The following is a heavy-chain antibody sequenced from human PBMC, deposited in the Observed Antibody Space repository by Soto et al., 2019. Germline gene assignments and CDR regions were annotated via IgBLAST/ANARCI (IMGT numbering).Heavy chain of an antibody. CDR2: ISGSGGST. Sequence: EVQLLESGGGLVQPGGSLRLSCAASGFTFSSYAMSWVRQAPGKGLEWVSAISGSGGSTYYADSVKGRFTISRDNSKNTLYLQMNSLRVEDTAVYYCAKQGDNDGLKYSDCWGQGTLVTVSS. J-gene: IGHJ4*02. CDR3: AKQGDNDGLKYSDC. D-gene: IGHD2-21*01. CDR1: GFTFSSYA. V-gene: IGHV3-23*01.